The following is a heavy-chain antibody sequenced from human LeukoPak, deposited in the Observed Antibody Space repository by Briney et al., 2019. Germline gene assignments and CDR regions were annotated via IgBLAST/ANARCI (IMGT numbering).Heavy chain of an antibody. CDR1: GFTFSNAW. Sequence: GGSLRLSCAASGFTFSNAWMSWVRQAPGKGLEWVGRIKSKTDGGTTDYAAPAKGRFTISRDDSKNTLYLQMNSLKTEDTAVYYCTTDLSDIVVVPAGKHAFDIWGQGTMVTVSS. V-gene: IGHV3-15*01. CDR3: TTDLSDIVVVPAGKHAFDI. J-gene: IGHJ3*02. CDR2: IKSKTDGGTT. D-gene: IGHD2-2*01.